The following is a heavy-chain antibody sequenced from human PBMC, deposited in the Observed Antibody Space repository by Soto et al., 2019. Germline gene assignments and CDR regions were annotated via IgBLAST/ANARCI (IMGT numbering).Heavy chain of an antibody. CDR1: GYTLTSYA. V-gene: IGHV1-3*04. CDR3: ARGSSWSDFDY. J-gene: IGHJ4*02. CDR2: INTAKDTT. D-gene: IGHD6-13*01. Sequence: QVQLVQSGAEVKKPGASVKVSCKASGYTLTSYAIHWVRQAPGQRLEWMGWINTAKDTTKYSQKFQGRVTIPRDTSTTIIYMQLSSLRSEDTAVYYCARGSSWSDFDYWGQGTLVTVSS.